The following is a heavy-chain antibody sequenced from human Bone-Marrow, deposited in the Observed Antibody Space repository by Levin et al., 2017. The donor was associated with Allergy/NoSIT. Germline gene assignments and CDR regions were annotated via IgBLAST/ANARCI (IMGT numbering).Heavy chain of an antibody. CDR2: ISGSGGST. CDR1: GFTFSSYA. CDR3: ANARPGGYDYVWGSYRPAYYFDY. J-gene: IGHJ4*02. Sequence: PGGSLRLSCAASGFTFSSYAMSWVRQAPGKGLEWVSAISGSGGSTYYADSVKGRFTISRDNSKNTLYLQMNSLRAEDTAVYYCANARPGGYDYVWGSYRPAYYFDYWGQGTLVTVSS. D-gene: IGHD3-16*02. V-gene: IGHV3-23*01.